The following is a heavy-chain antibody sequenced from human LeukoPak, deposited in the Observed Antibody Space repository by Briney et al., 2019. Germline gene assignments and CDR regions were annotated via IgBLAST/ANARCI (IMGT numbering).Heavy chain of an antibody. CDR3: ARLQAGDSSRDDY. V-gene: IGHV4-39*01. D-gene: IGHD6-19*01. CDR1: GGSISSSSYY. J-gene: IGHJ4*02. CDR2: IYYSGST. Sequence: SETLSLTCTVSGGSISSSSYYWGWIRQPPGKGLEWIGSIYYSGSTYYNPSLKSRVTISVDTSKNQFSLKLSSVTAADTAVYSCARLQAGDSSRDDYWGQGTLVTVSS.